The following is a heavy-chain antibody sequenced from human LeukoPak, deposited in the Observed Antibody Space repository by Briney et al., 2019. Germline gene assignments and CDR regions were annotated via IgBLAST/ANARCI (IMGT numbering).Heavy chain of an antibody. Sequence: ASVKVSCKVSGYTLTELSMHWVRQAPGKGLEWMGGFDPEDGETIYAQKFQGRVTMTEDTSTDTAYMELSSLRSEDMAVYYCATAEYCSSTSCRAFDYWGQGALVTVSS. V-gene: IGHV1-24*01. J-gene: IGHJ4*02. D-gene: IGHD2-2*01. CDR2: FDPEDGET. CDR1: GYTLTELS. CDR3: ATAEYCSSTSCRAFDY.